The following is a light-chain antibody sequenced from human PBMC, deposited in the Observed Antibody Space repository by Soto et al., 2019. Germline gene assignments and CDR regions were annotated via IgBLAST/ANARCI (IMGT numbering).Light chain of an antibody. CDR2: GNS. V-gene: IGLV1-40*01. CDR3: QSYDSSLSGANWV. Sequence: QSVLTQPPSVSGAPGQRVTISCTGSSSNIGAGYDVHWYQQLPGTAPKLLIYGNSNQPSGVPDRFSGSKSGTSASLAITGLQAEDEADYYCQSYDSSLSGANWVFGGGTKVTVL. J-gene: IGLJ3*02. CDR1: SSNIGAGYD.